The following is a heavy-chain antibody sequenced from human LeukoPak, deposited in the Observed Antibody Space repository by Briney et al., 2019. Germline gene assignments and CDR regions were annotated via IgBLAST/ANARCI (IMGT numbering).Heavy chain of an antibody. D-gene: IGHD3-10*01. J-gene: IGHJ4*02. CDR1: GFTFSSYA. CDR3: AKRGTGSAGLYNFDS. CDR2: IIGTGSST. Sequence: GGSLRLSCAASGFTFSSYAMSWVRQAPGKGLEWVSAIIGTGSSTYFADSVKGRFTISRDNSKNMVYLQMSSLRAEDTAVYYCAKRGTGSAGLYNFDSWGQGTLVTVSS. V-gene: IGHV3-23*01.